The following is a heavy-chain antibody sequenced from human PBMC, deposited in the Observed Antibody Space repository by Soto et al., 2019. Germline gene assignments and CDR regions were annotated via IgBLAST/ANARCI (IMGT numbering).Heavy chain of an antibody. CDR2: ISSTSKYI. V-gene: IGHV3-21*01. CDR1: GFTFSNYS. CDR3: ARGLSSGWFDY. D-gene: IGHD6-19*01. J-gene: IGHJ5*01. Sequence: EVQLVESGGGLVKPGGSLSVSCAASGFTFSNYSMNWVRQAPGKGLEWVSSISSTSKYIYYADSVQGRFTISRDNAKKSLYLQMNSLRAEDTAVYYCARGLSSGWFDYWGQGTLVTVSA.